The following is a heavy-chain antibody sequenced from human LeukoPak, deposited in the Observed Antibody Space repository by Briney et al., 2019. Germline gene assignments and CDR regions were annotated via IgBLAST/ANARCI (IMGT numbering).Heavy chain of an antibody. CDR2: INNDGSII. CDR1: GFTFSNYW. D-gene: IGHD3-22*01. CDR3: ARDTYFYNSSAFYHYYYGMDV. J-gene: IGHJ6*02. Sequence: GGSLRLSCAASGFTFSNYWMHWVRQAPGKGLVWVSRINNDGSIINYADSVKGRFTISRDNAKNTLYLQMNSLRAEDTAVYYCARDTYFYNSSAFYHYYYGMDVWGQGTTVTVSS. V-gene: IGHV3-74*01.